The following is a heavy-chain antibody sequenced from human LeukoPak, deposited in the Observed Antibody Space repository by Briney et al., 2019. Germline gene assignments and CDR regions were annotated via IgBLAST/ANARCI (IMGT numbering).Heavy chain of an antibody. CDR2: INHGGST. Sequence: PSETLSLTCAVSGGSFSGHYWKWIRQPPGKGLEWIAEINHGGSTNYNPSLESRVTISVDTSQNQFSLRLSSVTAADTAVYYCARGRYVTTRGGAAAGFLDYWGQGTLVTVST. D-gene: IGHD6-13*01. CDR1: GGSFSGHY. CDR3: ARGRYVTTRGGAAAGFLDY. J-gene: IGHJ4*02. V-gene: IGHV4-34*01.